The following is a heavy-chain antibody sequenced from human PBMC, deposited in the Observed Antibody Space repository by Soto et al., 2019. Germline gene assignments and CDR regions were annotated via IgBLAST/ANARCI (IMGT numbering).Heavy chain of an antibody. CDR3: ARVTHSSGYYYSSLDY. D-gene: IGHD3-22*01. CDR2: IYYSGST. CDR1: GGSISSGGYY. J-gene: IGHJ4*02. Sequence: QVKLQESGPGLVKPSQTLSLTCTVSGGSISSGGYYWSWIRQHPGKGLEWIGYIYYSGSTYYNPSLKSRVTISVDTSKHQFSLKLSSVTAADTAGYYCARVTHSSGYYYSSLDYWCQGTLVTVSS. V-gene: IGHV4-31*03.